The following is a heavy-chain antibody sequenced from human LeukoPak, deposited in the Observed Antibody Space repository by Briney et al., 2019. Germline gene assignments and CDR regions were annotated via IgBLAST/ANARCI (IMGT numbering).Heavy chain of an antibody. CDR2: ISSSGSTI. CDR1: GFTFSSYE. V-gene: IGHV3-48*03. CDR3: ASSWGYYFDY. D-gene: IGHD3-16*01. Sequence: PGGSLRLSCAASGFTFSSYEMNWVRQAPGKGLEWVSYISSSGSTIYYADSVKGRFTISRDNAKNSLYLQMNSLRAEDTAVYYCASSWGYYFDYWGQGALVTVSS. J-gene: IGHJ4*02.